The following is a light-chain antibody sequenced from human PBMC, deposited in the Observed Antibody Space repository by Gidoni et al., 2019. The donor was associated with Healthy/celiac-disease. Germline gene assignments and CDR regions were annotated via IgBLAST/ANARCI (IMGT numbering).Light chain of an antibody. CDR1: SSNIGAGYD. J-gene: IGLJ2*01. CDR3: QSYDSSLSVSGV. CDR2: GNS. V-gene: IGLV1-40*01. Sequence: QSVLTHPPSVSGAPGQRVTISCTGSSSNIGAGYDVHWYQQLPGTAPNLLIYGNSNRPSGVPDRFSGSKSGTSASLAITGLQAEDEADYYCQSYDSSLSVSGVFGGGTKLTVL.